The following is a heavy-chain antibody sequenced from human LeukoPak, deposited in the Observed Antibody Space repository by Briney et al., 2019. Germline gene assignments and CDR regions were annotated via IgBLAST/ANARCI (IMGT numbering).Heavy chain of an antibody. CDR3: ARHKYSSGWPPEGAFDI. D-gene: IGHD6-19*01. CDR2: IYYSGST. Sequence: ASETLSLTCTVSGASISSTTYYWGWIRQPPRKGLEWIASIYYSGSTYYNPSLKSRVTISVDTSKNQFSLKLSSVTAADTAVYYCARHKYSSGWPPEGAFDIWGQGTMVTVSS. CDR1: GASISSTTYY. V-gene: IGHV4-39*01. J-gene: IGHJ3*02.